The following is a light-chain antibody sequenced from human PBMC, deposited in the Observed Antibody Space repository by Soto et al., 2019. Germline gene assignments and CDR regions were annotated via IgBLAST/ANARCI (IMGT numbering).Light chain of an antibody. Sequence: DIQMTQSPSTLSAFVGARVTITFRASQSLSGWLAWDQQKPGKAPKVLIRKATSLESGVPSRYSGRGSGTEFTLTISSLQPDDSATYHCQHYNGYPITFGGGTKVEIK. CDR3: QHYNGYPIT. V-gene: IGKV1-5*03. J-gene: IGKJ4*01. CDR2: KAT. CDR1: QSLSGW.